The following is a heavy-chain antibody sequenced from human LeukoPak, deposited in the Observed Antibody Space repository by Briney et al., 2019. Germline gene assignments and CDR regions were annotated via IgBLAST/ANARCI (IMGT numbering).Heavy chain of an antibody. Sequence: GGSLRLSCAASGFSFSLYSMNWVRQAPGKGLEWVSSISSSSSYIYYADSVKGRFTISRDNAKNSLYLQMNSLRAEDTAVYYCARDSLPYDLAMDYWGQGTLVTVSS. CDR1: GFSFSLYS. J-gene: IGHJ4*02. V-gene: IGHV3-21*01. D-gene: IGHD3-3*01. CDR2: ISSSSSYI. CDR3: ARDSLPYDLAMDY.